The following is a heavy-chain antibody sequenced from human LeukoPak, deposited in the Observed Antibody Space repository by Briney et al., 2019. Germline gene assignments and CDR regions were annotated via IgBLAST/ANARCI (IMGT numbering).Heavy chain of an antibody. CDR2: IPDSDGRS. CDR1: GFSFTNYA. D-gene: IGHD3-9*01. J-gene: IGHJ4*02. CDR3: AKWGDYDILTGYYVPDY. V-gene: IGHV3-23*01. Sequence: ATSLRPSCVASGFSFTNYAMSWVRQAPEKRLGWVSAIPDSDGRSYSADSEKGRFTITRDNSKNTLYLQVNRLRAEDTAVYDCAKWGDYDILTGYYVPDYWGQGTLVTVSS.